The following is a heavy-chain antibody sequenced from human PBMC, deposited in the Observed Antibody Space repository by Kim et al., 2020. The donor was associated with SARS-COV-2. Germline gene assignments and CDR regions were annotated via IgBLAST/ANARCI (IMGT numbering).Heavy chain of an antibody. CDR2: ITSTSDYT. D-gene: IGHD6-13*01. Sequence: GGSLRLSCAASGFTFSDYYMSWIGQAPGKGLEWVSYITSTSDYTNYADSVKGRFTISRDNTKNSLYLQMNSLRAEDTAVYYCARSLGSSRYAQSDYWGQGTLVTVSS. CDR1: GFTFSDYY. J-gene: IGHJ4*02. V-gene: IGHV3-11*06. CDR3: ARSLGSSRYAQSDY.